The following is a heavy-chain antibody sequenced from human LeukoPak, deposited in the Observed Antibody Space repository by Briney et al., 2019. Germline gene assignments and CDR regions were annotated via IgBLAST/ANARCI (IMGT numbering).Heavy chain of an antibody. Sequence: GSLRLSCAASGFSFSSYWMHWVRQAPGKGPVWVSHITTDGSRRTYADSVKGRFTISRDNAKNTLYLQMSSLRAEDTAVYFCATSAGTTGRFWGQGTMVTVSP. CDR1: GFSFSSYW. CDR2: ITTDGSRR. D-gene: IGHD1-1*01. CDR3: ATSAGTTGRF. J-gene: IGHJ3*01. V-gene: IGHV3-74*01.